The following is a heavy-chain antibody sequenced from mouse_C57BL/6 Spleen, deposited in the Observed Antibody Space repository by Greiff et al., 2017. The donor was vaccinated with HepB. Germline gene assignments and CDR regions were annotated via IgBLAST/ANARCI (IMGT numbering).Heavy chain of an antibody. CDR3: AREEPFYAMDY. CDR2: IYPGSGST. Sequence: QVQLQQPGAELVKPGASVKMSCKASGYTFPSYWITWVKQRPGQGLEWIGDIYPGSGSTNYNEKFKSKATLTVDTSSSTAYMQLSSLTSEDSAVYYCAREEPFYAMDYWGQGTSVTVSS. J-gene: IGHJ4*01. V-gene: IGHV1-55*01. CDR1: GYTFPSYW.